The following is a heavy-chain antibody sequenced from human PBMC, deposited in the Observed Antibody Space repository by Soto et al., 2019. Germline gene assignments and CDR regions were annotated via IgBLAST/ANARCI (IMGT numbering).Heavy chain of an antibody. J-gene: IGHJ4*02. D-gene: IGHD4-17*01. CDR1: GYTFTSHG. V-gene: IGHV1-18*04. Sequence: ASVKVCCNASGYTFTSHGISWVRQAPGQGLEWLGWFSGYIGNINYAQKLQGRVTMDTDTSTSTAYLELWSLGCDDRAADNCASWAGQNRDFGGPFDYWGQGTRVAVSS. CDR3: ASWAGQNRDFGGPFDY. CDR2: FSGYIGNI.